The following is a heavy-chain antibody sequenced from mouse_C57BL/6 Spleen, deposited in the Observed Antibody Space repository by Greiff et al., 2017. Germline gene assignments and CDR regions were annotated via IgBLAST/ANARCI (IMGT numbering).Heavy chain of an antibody. CDR1: GFTFSDFY. CDR3: ARDADDYSFAY. V-gene: IGHV7-1*01. Sequence: EVMLVESGGGLVQSGRSLRLSCATSGFTFSDFYMEWVRQAPGKGLEWIAASRNKANDYTTEYSASVKGRFIVSRDTSQSILYLQMNALRAEDTAIYYCARDADDYSFAYWGQGTLVTVSA. D-gene: IGHD1-1*01. CDR2: SRNKANDYTT. J-gene: IGHJ3*01.